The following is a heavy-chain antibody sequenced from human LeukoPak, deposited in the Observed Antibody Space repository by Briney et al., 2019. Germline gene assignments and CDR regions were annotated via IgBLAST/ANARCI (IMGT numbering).Heavy chain of an antibody. V-gene: IGHV2-5*02. Sequence: KESGPTLVKATQTLTLTCTFSGFSLTSTAVGVGWIRQPPGKALEWLALYYGDDAKRYSPSLKSRLTINKDTSKNQVVLTMTNVGPVDTARYYCAARDASGTSRDAFDIWGQGTKVTVSS. J-gene: IGHJ3*02. CDR3: AARDASGTSRDAFDI. CDR2: YYGDDAK. D-gene: IGHD3-10*01. CDR1: GFSLTSTAVG.